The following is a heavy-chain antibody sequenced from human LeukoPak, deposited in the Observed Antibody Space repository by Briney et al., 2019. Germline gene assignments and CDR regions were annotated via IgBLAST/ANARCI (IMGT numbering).Heavy chain of an antibody. J-gene: IGHJ4*02. CDR3: ARGGGYYYDSSAEVY. V-gene: IGHV3-48*01. D-gene: IGHD3-22*01. CDR2: ISSSSSTI. Sequence: GGSLRLSCAASGFTFSSYSMTWVRQAPGKGLEWVSYISSSSSTIYYADSVKGRFTISRDNAKNSLYLQMNSLRAEDTAVYYCARGGGYYYDSSAEVYWGQGTLVTVSS. CDR1: GFTFSSYS.